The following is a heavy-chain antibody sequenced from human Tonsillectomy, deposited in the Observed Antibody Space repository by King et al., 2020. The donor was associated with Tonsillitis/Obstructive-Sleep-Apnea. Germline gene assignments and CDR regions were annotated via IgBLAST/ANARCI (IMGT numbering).Heavy chain of an antibody. CDR1: GFTFSDYE. J-gene: IGHJ4*02. CDR2: ISSTGVSL. Sequence: EVQLVESGGGLVQPGGSLRLSCAASGFTFSDYEMNWVRQAPGKGLEWVSYISSTGVSLYYADSVKGRFTISRDNAKNSLYLQMNSLRAEDTAVYYCAREYPYDIWSGYYPYYFDYWGQGTLVTVSS. CDR3: AREYPYDIWSGYYPYYFDY. D-gene: IGHD3-3*01. V-gene: IGHV3-48*03.